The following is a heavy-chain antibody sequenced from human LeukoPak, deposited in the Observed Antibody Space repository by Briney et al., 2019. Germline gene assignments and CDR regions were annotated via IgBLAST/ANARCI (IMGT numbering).Heavy chain of an antibody. D-gene: IGHD2-15*01. Sequence: GGSLRLSCAASGFTLSSYAMTWVRQAPGKWLEWVSAISASGTTNYADSVKGHFTVSRDNSKDTLYLQMNSLRAEDTALYYCARSAMTCNSSSCYYYFDNWGKGILVTVSS. J-gene: IGHJ4*02. CDR1: GFTLSSYA. CDR2: ISASGTT. V-gene: IGHV3-23*01. CDR3: ARSAMTCNSSSCYYYFDN.